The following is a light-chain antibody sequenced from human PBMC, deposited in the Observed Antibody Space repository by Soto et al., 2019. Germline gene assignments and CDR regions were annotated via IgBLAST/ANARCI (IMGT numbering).Light chain of an antibody. CDR2: XTS. J-gene: IGKJ1*01. Sequence: ITQSPSSLSASVGDRVTITCRASQAVNTRLAWYAHKPGQASRXLIYXTSNRAAGVPSRFSXWGSETXXTLTISDVQPEDFAVYYCHQRQSWPRTFGQGTKVDIK. CDR1: QAVNTR. CDR3: HQRQSWPRT. V-gene: IGKV3D-15*01.